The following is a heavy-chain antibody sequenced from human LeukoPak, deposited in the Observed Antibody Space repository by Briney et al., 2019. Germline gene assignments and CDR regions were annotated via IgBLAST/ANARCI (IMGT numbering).Heavy chain of an antibody. CDR1: GFTFSSYG. Sequence: QPGGSLRLSCAASGFTFSSYGMHWVRQAPGKGLEWVAVIWYDGSNKYYADSVKGRFTISRDNSKNTLYPQMNSLRAEDTAVYYCARDQYQLTMGSLDYWGQGTLVTVSS. J-gene: IGHJ4*02. V-gene: IGHV3-33*01. CDR2: IWYDGSNK. CDR3: ARDQYQLTMGSLDY. D-gene: IGHD2-2*01.